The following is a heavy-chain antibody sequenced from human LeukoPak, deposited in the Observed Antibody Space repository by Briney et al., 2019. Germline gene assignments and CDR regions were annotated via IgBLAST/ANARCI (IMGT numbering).Heavy chain of an antibody. CDR1: GYTFNNFF. Sequence: ASVTVSCKASGYTFNNFFISWVRQAPGQGLEWVGWISPHSHTTHYAEKFQGRVTMTTDTSTTTVYMESRSLRSDDTAVYFCARGQTMYYWGQGTPITVSS. CDR2: ISPHSHTT. CDR3: ARGQTMYY. V-gene: IGHV1-18*01. J-gene: IGHJ4*02. D-gene: IGHD3-10*02.